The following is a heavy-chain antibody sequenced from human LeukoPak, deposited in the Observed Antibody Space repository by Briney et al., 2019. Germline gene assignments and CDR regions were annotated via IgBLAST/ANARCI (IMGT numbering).Heavy chain of an antibody. V-gene: IGHV3-7*05. D-gene: IGHD5-24*01. CDR2: IEEKGSQI. J-gene: IGHJ3*02. CDR3: ARNLRLHTPRAFDI. CDR1: GFTFSDYW. Sequence: QPGGSLRLSCAASGFTFSDYWMNWVRQAPGKGLEWVANIEEKGSQIYYVDSVRGRFTISRDNAKNSLYLQMNNLRAEDTAVYYCARNLRLHTPRAFDIWGQGTMVTVSS.